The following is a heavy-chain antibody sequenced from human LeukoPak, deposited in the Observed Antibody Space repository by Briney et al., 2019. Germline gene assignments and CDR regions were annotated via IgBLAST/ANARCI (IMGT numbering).Heavy chain of an antibody. J-gene: IGHJ4*02. D-gene: IGHD2-15*01. CDR3: ARLPLYCQNPLDF. CDR2: VSQTGSGKT. CDR1: GGSFSGYY. V-gene: IGHV4-34*01. Sequence: SQTLSLTCGVYGGSFSGYYWSWIRQPPGKGLEWIGEVSQTGSGKTNYNPSLKGRVTISVDTSKNQFALELTSVTAADTAMYSCARLPLYCQNPLDFWAQGTLVTVSS.